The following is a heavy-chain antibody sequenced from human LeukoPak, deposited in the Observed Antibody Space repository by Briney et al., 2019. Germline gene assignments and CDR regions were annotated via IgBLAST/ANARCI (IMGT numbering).Heavy chain of an antibody. D-gene: IGHD3-22*01. CDR1: GGSVSSVSHY. CDR3: ARMYYYDNSFDY. Sequence: TSETLSLTCSVSGGSVSSVSHYWSWLRQPPGKGLEWIGYIYYSGSTNYNPFLKSRVTISVDTSKNQFSLKLSSVTAADTAVYYCARMYYYDNSFDYWGQGALVPVSS. V-gene: IGHV4-61*01. J-gene: IGHJ4*02. CDR2: IYYSGST.